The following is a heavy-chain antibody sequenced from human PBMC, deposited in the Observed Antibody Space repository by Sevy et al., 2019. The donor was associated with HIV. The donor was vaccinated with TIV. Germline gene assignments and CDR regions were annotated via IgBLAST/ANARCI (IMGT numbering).Heavy chain of an antibody. Sequence: ASVKVSCKASGYTFTSYGISWVRQAPGQGLKWMGWISAYNGNTNYAQKLQGRVTMTTDTSTSTAYMELRSLRSDDTAVYYCARDRLLWFGELLGKDAFDIWGQGTMVTV. J-gene: IGHJ3*02. CDR3: ARDRLLWFGELLGKDAFDI. CDR1: GYTFTSYG. CDR2: ISAYNGNT. V-gene: IGHV1-18*01. D-gene: IGHD3-10*01.